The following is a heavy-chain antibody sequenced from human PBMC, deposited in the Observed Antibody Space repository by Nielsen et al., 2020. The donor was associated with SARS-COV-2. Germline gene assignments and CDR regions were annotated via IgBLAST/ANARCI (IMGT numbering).Heavy chain of an antibody. Sequence: ASVKVSCKASGYTFTSYAMHWVRQAPGQRLEWMGWINAGNGNAKYSQKFQGRVTITRDTSASTAYMELSSLRSEDTAVYYCARGRGSGSYYWPDMDVWGKGTTVTVSS. D-gene: IGHD3-10*01. CDR2: INAGNGNA. CDR3: ARGRGSGSYYWPDMDV. V-gene: IGHV1-3*01. J-gene: IGHJ6*03. CDR1: GYTFTSYA.